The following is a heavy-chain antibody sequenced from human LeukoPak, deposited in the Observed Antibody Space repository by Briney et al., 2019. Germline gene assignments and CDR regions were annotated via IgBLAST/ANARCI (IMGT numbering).Heavy chain of an antibody. CDR2: LGTDGTYT. Sequence: GGSLRLSCAASGFNLRDYWMHWFRQAPGKGLVWVSRLGTDGTYTNYADSVTGRFTISRDNAKNTLYLQMDSLRAEDTSFYYCVRDPSNSGNWFDLWGQGTLVTVSS. J-gene: IGHJ5*02. CDR3: VRDPSNSGNWFDL. CDR1: GFNLRDYW. D-gene: IGHD4-11*01. V-gene: IGHV3-74*01.